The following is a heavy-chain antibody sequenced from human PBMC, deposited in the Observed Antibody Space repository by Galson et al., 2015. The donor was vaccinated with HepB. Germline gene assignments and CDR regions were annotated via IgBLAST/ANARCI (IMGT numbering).Heavy chain of an antibody. J-gene: IGHJ6*02. CDR2: ISWNSGTI. Sequence: CAASGFTFDDYTMHWVRQPPGKGLEWLALISWNSGTIYYADSVKGRFTISRDNSKNSLFLQMDSLRVDDNALYYCAKDGGYTYGRGGMDVWGQGTTVTVAS. D-gene: IGHD5-18*01. CDR3: AKDGGYTYGRGGMDV. V-gene: IGHV3-43*01. CDR1: GFTFDDYT.